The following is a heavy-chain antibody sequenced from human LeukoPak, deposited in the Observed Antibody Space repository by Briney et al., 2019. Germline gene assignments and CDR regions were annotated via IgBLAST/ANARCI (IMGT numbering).Heavy chain of an antibody. D-gene: IGHD5-12*01. Sequence: GGSLRLSCAASGFTFSSYWMSWVRQAPGRGLEWVANIKKDGSEKYYVDSVKGRFTISRDNAKNSLYLQMNDLRAEDTAVYYCAREGGYASDPWGQGTLVTVSS. CDR1: GFTFSSYW. CDR2: IKKDGSEK. J-gene: IGHJ5*02. V-gene: IGHV3-7*01. CDR3: AREGGYASDP.